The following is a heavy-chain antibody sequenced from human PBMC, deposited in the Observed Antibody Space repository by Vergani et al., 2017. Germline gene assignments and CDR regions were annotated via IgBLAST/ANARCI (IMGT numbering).Heavy chain of an antibody. CDR3: ARDRRYYDSSGQNYDYYYGMDV. CDR1: GYSFTSYW. Sequence: EVQLVQSGAEVKKPGESLKISCKGSGYSFTSYWIGWVRQMPGKGLEWMGIIYPGDSDTRYSPSFQGQVTISADKSISTAYLQWSSLKASDTAMYYCARDRRYYDSSGQNYDYYYGMDVWGQGP. J-gene: IGHJ6*02. D-gene: IGHD3-22*01. CDR2: IYPGDSDT. V-gene: IGHV5-51*01.